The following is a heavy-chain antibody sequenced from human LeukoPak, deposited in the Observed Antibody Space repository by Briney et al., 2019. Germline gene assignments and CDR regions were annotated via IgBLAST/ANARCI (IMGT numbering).Heavy chain of an antibody. CDR3: ARSVRFGEDY. CDR1: GGSISSYY. J-gene: IGHJ4*02. V-gene: IGHV4-34*01. D-gene: IGHD3-10*01. Sequence: SETLSLTCTVSGGSISSYYWSWIRQPPGKGLEWIGEINHSGSTNYNPSLKSRVTISVDTSKNQFSLKLSSVTAADTAVYYCARSVRFGEDYWGQGTLVTVSS. CDR2: INHSGST.